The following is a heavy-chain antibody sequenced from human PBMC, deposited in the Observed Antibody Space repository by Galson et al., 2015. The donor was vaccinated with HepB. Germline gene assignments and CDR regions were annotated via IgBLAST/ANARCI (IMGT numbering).Heavy chain of an antibody. D-gene: IGHD6-13*01. CDR2: ISPDGSYR. CDR1: GFNFNDYA. V-gene: IGHV3-30*18. J-gene: IGHJ4*02. CDR3: AKDVYSWGAVGTIDY. Sequence: SLRLSCAASGFNFNDYAMHWVRQAPGKGLEWLAAISPDGSYRPYADSVKGRFTISRDNSANTLSLQMNSLRPEDTAIYYCAKDVYSWGAVGTIDYWGRGTLVTVSS.